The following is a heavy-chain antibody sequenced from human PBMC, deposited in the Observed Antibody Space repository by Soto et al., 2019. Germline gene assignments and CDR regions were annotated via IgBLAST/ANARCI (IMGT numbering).Heavy chain of an antibody. CDR2: INAGNGNT. CDR3: ARGVAGPLHWFDP. CDR1: GYTFTSYA. D-gene: IGHD6-19*01. V-gene: IGHV1-3*01. J-gene: IGHJ5*02. Sequence: GASVKVSCKACGYTFTSYAMHWVRQAPGQRLEWMGWINAGNGNTKYSQKFQGRVTITRDTSASTAYMELSSLRSEDTAVYYCARGVAGPLHWFDPWGQGTLVTVSS.